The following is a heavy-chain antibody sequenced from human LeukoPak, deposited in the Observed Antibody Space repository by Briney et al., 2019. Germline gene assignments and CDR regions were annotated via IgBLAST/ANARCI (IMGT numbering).Heavy chain of an antibody. D-gene: IGHD3-10*01. CDR1: GGSFSGYY. V-gene: IGHV4-34*01. J-gene: IGHJ4*02. CDR2: INHTGST. CDR3: ARDAYGSGSYFDY. Sequence: SETLSLTCAVNGGSFSGYYWNWIRQPPGKRLEWIGEINHTGSTNYNPSLKSRVTISVDTSKNQFSLKLSSVTAADTAVYYCARDAYGSGSYFDYWGQGTLVTVSS.